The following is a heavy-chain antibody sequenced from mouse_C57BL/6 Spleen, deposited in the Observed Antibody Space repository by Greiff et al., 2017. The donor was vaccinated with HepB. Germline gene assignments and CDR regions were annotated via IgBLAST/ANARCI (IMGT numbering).Heavy chain of an antibody. CDR3: TRGLRPYGFAY. J-gene: IGHJ3*01. CDR2: IDPETGGT. CDR1: GYTFTDYE. D-gene: IGHD3-2*02. V-gene: IGHV1-15*01. Sequence: QVQLQQSGAELVRPGASVTLSCKASGYTFTDYEMHWVKQTPVHGLEWIGAIDPETGGTAYNQKFKGKAILTADKSSSTAYMELRSLTSEDSAVYYCTRGLRPYGFAYWGQGTLVTVSA.